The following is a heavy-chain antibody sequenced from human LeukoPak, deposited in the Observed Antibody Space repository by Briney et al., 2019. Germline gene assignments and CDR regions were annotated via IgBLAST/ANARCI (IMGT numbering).Heavy chain of an antibody. J-gene: IGHJ5*02. V-gene: IGHV1-18*04. Sequence: GASVKDSCKASGYTFTSYYVHWVRQAPGQGLEWMGWISAYNGNTNYAQKLQGRVTMTTDTSTSTAYMELRSLRSDDTAVYYCARDGHDYGDYPTLVGWFDPWGQGTLVTVSS. CDR1: GYTFTSYY. CDR3: ARDGHDYGDYPTLVGWFDP. D-gene: IGHD4-17*01. CDR2: ISAYNGNT.